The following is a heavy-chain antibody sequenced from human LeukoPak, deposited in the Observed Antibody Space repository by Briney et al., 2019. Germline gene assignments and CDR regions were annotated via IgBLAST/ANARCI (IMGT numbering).Heavy chain of an antibody. Sequence: GGSLRLSCAASGFTVSNNYMSWVRQPPGKGLEWVSVIYSGGSIYYADSVQGRFTISRDNSKNTLYLQMDSLTAEDTAVYYCAREDAGGTYSFDYWGQGTPVTVSS. CDR3: AREDAGGTYSFDY. CDR2: IYSGGSI. CDR1: GFTVSNNY. V-gene: IGHV3-66*01. D-gene: IGHD1-26*01. J-gene: IGHJ4*02.